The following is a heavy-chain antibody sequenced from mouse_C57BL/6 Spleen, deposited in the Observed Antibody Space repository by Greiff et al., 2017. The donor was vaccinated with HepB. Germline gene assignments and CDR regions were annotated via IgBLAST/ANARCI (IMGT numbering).Heavy chain of an antibody. V-gene: IGHV14-4*01. CDR3: TRDGEDY. Sequence: EVQLQESGAELVRPGASVKLSCTASGFNIKDDYMHWVKQRPEQGLEWIGWIDPENGDTEYASKFQGKATITADTSSNTAYLQLSSLTSEDTAVYYCTRDGEDYWGQGTSVTVSS. D-gene: IGHD2-3*01. J-gene: IGHJ4*01. CDR1: GFNIKDDY. CDR2: IDPENGDT.